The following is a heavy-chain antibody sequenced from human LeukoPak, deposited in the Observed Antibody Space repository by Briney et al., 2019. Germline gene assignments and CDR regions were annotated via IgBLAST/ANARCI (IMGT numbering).Heavy chain of an antibody. V-gene: IGHV4-59*01. Sequence: SETLSLTCTVSGGSISSYYWSWIRQPPGKGLEWIGYIYYSGSTNYNPSLKSRVTISVDTSKNQFSLKLSSVTAADTAVYYCARVYCGGDCVPDYYYMDVWGKGTTVTVSS. CDR2: IYYSGST. CDR3: ARVYCGGDCVPDYYYMDV. J-gene: IGHJ6*03. CDR1: GGSISSYY. D-gene: IGHD2-21*01.